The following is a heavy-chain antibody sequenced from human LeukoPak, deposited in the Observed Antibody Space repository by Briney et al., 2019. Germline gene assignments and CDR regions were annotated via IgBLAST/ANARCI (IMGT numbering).Heavy chain of an antibody. CDR3: AKDTGYDSSGLFDY. V-gene: IGHV3-9*01. D-gene: IGHD3-22*01. J-gene: IGHJ4*02. CDR1: GFTFDDYA. Sequence: PGGSLRLSCAASGFTFDDYAMHWVRQAPGKGLEWVSGISWNSGSIGYADSVKGRFTISRDNAKNSLYLQMNRLRAEDTALYYCAKDTGYDSSGLFDYWGQGTLVTVSS. CDR2: ISWNSGSI.